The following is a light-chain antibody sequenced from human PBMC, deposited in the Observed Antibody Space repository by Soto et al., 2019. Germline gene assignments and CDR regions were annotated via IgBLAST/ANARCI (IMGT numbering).Light chain of an antibody. J-gene: IGKJ1*01. CDR1: QSIRSW. V-gene: IGKV1-5*01. CDR2: DAS. Sequence: DIQMTQSPSTLSASIGDRVTITCRASQSIRSWLAWYQQKPGRAPKLLIYDASSLESGVPSTFSGSGSGTEFTLTISSLQPDDFAIYYCQQYNSYWTFGQGTKVEIK. CDR3: QQYNSYWT.